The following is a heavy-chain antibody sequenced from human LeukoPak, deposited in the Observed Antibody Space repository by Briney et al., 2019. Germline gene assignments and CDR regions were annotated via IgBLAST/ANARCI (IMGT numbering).Heavy chain of an antibody. CDR2: IKQDGSEK. Sequence: PGGSLRLSCAASGFTFSSYCMSWVRQAPGKGLEWVANIKQDGSEKYYVDSVKGRFTISRDNAKNSLYLQMNSLRAEDTAVYYCAREFGMDVWGQGTTVTVSS. CDR1: GFTFSSYC. CDR3: AREFGMDV. V-gene: IGHV3-7*01. J-gene: IGHJ6*02.